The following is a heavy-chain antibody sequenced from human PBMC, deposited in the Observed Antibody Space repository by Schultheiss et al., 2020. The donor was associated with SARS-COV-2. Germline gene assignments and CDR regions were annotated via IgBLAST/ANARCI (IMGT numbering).Heavy chain of an antibody. D-gene: IGHD6-13*01. Sequence: SETLSLTCTVSGGSISSSSYYWGWIRQPPGKGLEWIGSIYYSGSTYYNPSLKSRVTISVDTSKNQFSLKLSSVTAADTAVYYCAREQQLVSSVDNWFDPWGQGTLVTVSS. V-gene: IGHV4-39*01. CDR2: IYYSGST. CDR1: GGSISSSSYY. CDR3: AREQQLVSSVDNWFDP. J-gene: IGHJ5*02.